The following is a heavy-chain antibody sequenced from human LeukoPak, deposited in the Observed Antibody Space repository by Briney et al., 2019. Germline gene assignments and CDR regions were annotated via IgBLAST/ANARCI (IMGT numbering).Heavy chain of an antibody. V-gene: IGHV4-61*02. CDR2: IYTSGST. CDR3: ARVQRRYDSSGYYYDHYYYYYMDV. Sequence: SETLSLTCTVSGGSISSDNYYWSWIRQPAGKGLEWIERIYTSGSTKYNPSLKSRVTMSVDTSKNQFSLKLSSVTAADTAVYYCARVQRRYDSSGYYYDHYYYYYMDVWGKGATVTVSS. CDR1: GGSISSDNYY. D-gene: IGHD3-22*01. J-gene: IGHJ6*03.